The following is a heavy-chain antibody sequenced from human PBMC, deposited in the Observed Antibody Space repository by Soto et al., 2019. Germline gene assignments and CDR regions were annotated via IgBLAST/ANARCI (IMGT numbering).Heavy chain of an antibody. D-gene: IGHD5-12*01. Sequence: SETLSLTCSVSGGSISSSNYYWGWIRQPPRKGLEWIGSIHYSGSTYHNPSLKSRVTISVDTSKNQFSLKLSSVTAADTAVYYCARQKVEVNPVDFDYWGQGTLVTVSS. CDR1: GGSISSSNYY. CDR2: IHYSGST. CDR3: ARQKVEVNPVDFDY. J-gene: IGHJ4*02. V-gene: IGHV4-39*01.